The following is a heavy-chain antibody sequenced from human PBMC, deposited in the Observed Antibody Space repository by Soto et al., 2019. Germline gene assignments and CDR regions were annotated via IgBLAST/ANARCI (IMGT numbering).Heavy chain of an antibody. CDR3: ARGYCSSTSCPPFDY. D-gene: IGHD2-2*01. J-gene: IGHJ4*02. CDR1: GFTFSIYA. CDR2: ISYDGSNK. Sequence: GGSLRLSCAASGFTFSIYAMHWVRQAPGKGLEWVAVISYDGSNKYYADSVKGRFTISRDNSKNTLYLQMNSLRAEDTAVYYCARGYCSSTSCPPFDYWGQGTLVTVSS. V-gene: IGHV3-30-3*01.